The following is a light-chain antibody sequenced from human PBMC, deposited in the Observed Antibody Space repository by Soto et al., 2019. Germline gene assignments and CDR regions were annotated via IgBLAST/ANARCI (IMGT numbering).Light chain of an antibody. Sequence: DMPMTQSPSTLSASVGDRVTITCRASQRFNNWLAGYQQRPGTPPHLLVYRASNSESWVPSRFSGSGSGTDFTLTISTLKPADFASYSCPHYLSFPMTFGRGTKVAIK. J-gene: IGKJ4*01. CDR3: PHYLSFPMT. V-gene: IGKV1-5*03. CDR2: RAS. CDR1: QRFNNW.